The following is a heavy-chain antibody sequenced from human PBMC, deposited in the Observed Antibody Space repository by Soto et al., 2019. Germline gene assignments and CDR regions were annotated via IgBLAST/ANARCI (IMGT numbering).Heavy chain of an antibody. D-gene: IGHD3-10*01. J-gene: IGHJ4*02. V-gene: IGHV4-30-2*01. CDR2: IYHSGST. Sequence: KPSETLSLTCAVSGGSISSGGYSWSWIRQPPGKGLEWIGYIYHSGSTYYNPSLKSRVTISVDRSKNQFSLKLSSVTAADTAVYYCARLTMVRGVIGYYFDYWGQGTLVTVSS. CDR3: ARLTMVRGVIGYYFDY. CDR1: GGSISSGGYS.